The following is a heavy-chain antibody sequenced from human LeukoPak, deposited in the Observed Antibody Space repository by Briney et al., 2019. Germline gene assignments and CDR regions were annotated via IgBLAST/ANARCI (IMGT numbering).Heavy chain of an antibody. CDR2: ISSSSSYI. J-gene: IGHJ6*02. CDR1: GFTFSSYS. V-gene: IGHV3-21*01. CDR3: ARDLSVTAPNYYGMDV. Sequence: GGSLRLSCAASGFTFSSYSMKWVRQAPGKGLEWLSSISSSSSYIYYADSVKGRFTISRDNAKNSLYLQMNSLRAEDTAVYYCARDLSVTAPNYYGMDVWGQGTTVTVSS. D-gene: IGHD2-21*02.